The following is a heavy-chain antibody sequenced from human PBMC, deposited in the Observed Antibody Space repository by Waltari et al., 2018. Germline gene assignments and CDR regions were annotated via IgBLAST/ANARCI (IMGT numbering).Heavy chain of an antibody. CDR1: GVSITTTRHS. CDR3: ATYIGASVGTAAYDV. CDR2: MSYSGAT. D-gene: IGHD5-12*01. V-gene: IGHV4-39*01. J-gene: IGHJ3*01. Sequence: QLQLQESGPGLVKPSETLSLTCSVSGVSITTTRHSWGWIRQPPGQGLEWIGTMSYSGATYSSPSLKSRVTISRDTSKNQLSLRLGSVTAADTAVYYCATYIGASVGTAAYDVWGQGTMVTVSA.